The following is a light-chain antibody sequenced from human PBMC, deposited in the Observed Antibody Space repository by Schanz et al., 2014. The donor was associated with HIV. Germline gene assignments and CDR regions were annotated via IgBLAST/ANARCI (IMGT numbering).Light chain of an antibody. CDR1: SSDVGSYNL. V-gene: IGLV2-23*02. CDR3: GSYGGSDNMV. CDR2: EVT. Sequence: QSALTQPASVSGSPGQSITISCTGTSSDVGSYNLVSWYQQYPGKAPKLIIYEVTKRPSGVPARFSGSKSDNTASLTVSGLQADDEADYYCGSYGGSDNMVFGGGTKLTVL. J-gene: IGLJ3*02.